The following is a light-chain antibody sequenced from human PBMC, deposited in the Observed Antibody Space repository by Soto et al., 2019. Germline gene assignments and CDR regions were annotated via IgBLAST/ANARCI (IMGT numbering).Light chain of an antibody. CDR3: SSYTSSSTYVV. CDR1: SSDVGDYNY. V-gene: IGLV2-14*03. Sequence: QSALTQPASVSGSPGQSITISCTGTSSDVGDYNYVSWYQHHPGKSPKLLIYDVSNRPSGVSNRVSGSKSGNTASRTISGLQAEDEADYYCSSYTSSSTYVVLGGGTKLTVL. J-gene: IGLJ2*01. CDR2: DVS.